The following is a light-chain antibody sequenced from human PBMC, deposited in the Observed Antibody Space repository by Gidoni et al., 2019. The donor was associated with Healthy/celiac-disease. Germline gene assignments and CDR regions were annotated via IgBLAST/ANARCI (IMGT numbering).Light chain of an antibody. Sequence: QSSLTQPASVSGSPAQSITISCTGTSSDVGGYHYVSWYQQHPGKAPKLMIYDVSNRPSGVSNRFSGSKSGNTASLTISGLQAEDEADYYCSSYTSSSTLVFGGGTKLTVL. CDR2: DVS. CDR1: SSDVGGYHY. CDR3: SSYTSSSTLV. J-gene: IGLJ3*02. V-gene: IGLV2-14*01.